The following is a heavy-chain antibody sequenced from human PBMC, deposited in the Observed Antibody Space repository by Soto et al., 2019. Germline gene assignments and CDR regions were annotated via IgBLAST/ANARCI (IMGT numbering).Heavy chain of an antibody. D-gene: IGHD6-19*01. Sequence: LSLTCTVSGGSISSGTYYWTWIRQHPGKGLEWIGYIHYSGTTLSNPSLRSRVTISVDRSKDQFSLNLSSVTAADTAVYYCARDPPVAGTSYFDSWGQGALVTVSS. V-gene: IGHV4-31*03. CDR2: IHYSGTT. CDR1: GGSISSGTYY. CDR3: ARDPPVAGTSYFDS. J-gene: IGHJ4*02.